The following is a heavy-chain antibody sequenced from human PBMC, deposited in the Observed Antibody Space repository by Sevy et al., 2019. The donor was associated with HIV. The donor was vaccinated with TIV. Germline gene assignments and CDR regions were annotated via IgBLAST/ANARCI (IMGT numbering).Heavy chain of an antibody. J-gene: IGHJ4*02. Sequence: GGSLRLSCAASGFTFTEFVMSWVRQAPGKGLEWVSTINSGGGSTYYADSVKGRFTISRDNSQNTLDLQMNSLRAEDTAVYYCTKDVVGGYYDSSGYSDHWGQGTLVTVSS. CDR1: GFTFTEFV. CDR3: TKDVVGGYYDSSGYSDH. V-gene: IGHV3-23*01. CDR2: INSGGGST. D-gene: IGHD3-22*01.